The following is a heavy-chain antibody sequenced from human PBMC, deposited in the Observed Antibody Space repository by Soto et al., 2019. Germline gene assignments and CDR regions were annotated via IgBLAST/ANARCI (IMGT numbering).Heavy chain of an antibody. CDR2: IYYDGSNK. V-gene: IGHV3-33*01. Sequence: VQLVESGGGVVQPGRSLRLSCAASGFTFSTYGMHWVRQAPGKGLEWVAMIYYDGSNKYYADSVKGRFTISRDNSKNTLYLQMSSLRAEDTAVYYCARVGGTVTSDYWGQGTLVTVSS. CDR3: ARVGGTVTSDY. D-gene: IGHD4-17*01. J-gene: IGHJ4*02. CDR1: GFTFSTYG.